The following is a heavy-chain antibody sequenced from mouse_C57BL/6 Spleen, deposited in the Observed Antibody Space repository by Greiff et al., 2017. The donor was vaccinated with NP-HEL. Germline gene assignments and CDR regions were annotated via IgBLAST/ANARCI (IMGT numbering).Heavy chain of an antibody. D-gene: IGHD3-2*02. V-gene: IGHV2-6*03. CDR2: IWSDGST. CDR3: ARLGSSGLYAMDY. J-gene: IGHJ4*01. Sequence: VKLVESGPGLVAPSQSLSITCTVSGFSLTSYGVHWVRQPPGKGLEWLVVIWSDGSTTYNSALKSRLSISKDNSKSQVFLKMNSLQTDDTAMYYCARLGSSGLYAMDYWGQGTSVTVSS. CDR1: GFSLTSYG.